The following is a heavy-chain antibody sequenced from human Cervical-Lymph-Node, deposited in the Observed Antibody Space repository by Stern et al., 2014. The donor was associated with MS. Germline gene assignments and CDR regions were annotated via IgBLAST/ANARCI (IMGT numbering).Heavy chain of an antibody. CDR2: IDNTGTT. Sequence: QLQLQESGPGLVKPSGALSLTCSVSGCSISGYYCTWIRQTPGQTLEWLGFIDNTGTTNYNPSFGSRVSMSMDTSKSQFSLRLSSVTAADTATYYCARGERAIDWYFDLWGRGTMVTVSS. D-gene: IGHD1-26*01. J-gene: IGHJ2*01. V-gene: IGHV4-59*01. CDR1: GCSISGYY. CDR3: ARGERAIDWYFDL.